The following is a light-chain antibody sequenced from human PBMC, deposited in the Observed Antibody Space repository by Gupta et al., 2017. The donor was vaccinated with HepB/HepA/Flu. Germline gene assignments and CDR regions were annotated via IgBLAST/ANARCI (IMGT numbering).Light chain of an antibody. V-gene: IGLV3-21*04. CDR2: YDS. CDR3: QVWDSTSDHTGVV. CDR1: NIGSKS. J-gene: IGLJ2*01. Sequence: SYVLTQPPSVSVAPGKTASITCGGNNIGSKSVHWYQQKPGQAPVLVIYYDSDRPSGIPERFSGSNSGNTATLTISRVEAGEEADYYCQVWDSTSDHTGVVFGGGTKLTVL.